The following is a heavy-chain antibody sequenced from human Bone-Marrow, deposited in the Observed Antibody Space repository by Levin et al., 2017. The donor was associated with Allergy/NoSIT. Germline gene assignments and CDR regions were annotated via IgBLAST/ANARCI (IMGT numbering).Heavy chain of an antibody. CDR3: AKGSSGWFQETDS. D-gene: IGHD6-19*01. CDR2: ISGDADMT. CDR1: GFPFHTSA. J-gene: IGHJ4*02. V-gene: IGHV3-23*01. Sequence: ASVKVSCTASGFPFHTSALTWVRQAPGQGLGWVSSISGDADMTSYADSVKGRFTVSRDNSKNMLFLQMDNLRVEDTAVFYCAKGSSGWFQETDSWGQGTLVTVSS.